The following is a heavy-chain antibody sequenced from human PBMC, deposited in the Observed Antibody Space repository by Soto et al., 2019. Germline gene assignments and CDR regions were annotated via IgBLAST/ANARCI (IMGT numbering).Heavy chain of an antibody. CDR2: IIPIFGTA. CDR1: GGTFSSYA. V-gene: IGHV1-69*12. J-gene: IGHJ4*02. D-gene: IGHD6-13*01. Sequence: QVQLVQSGAEVKKPGSSVKVSCKASGGTFSSYAISWVRQAPGQGLEWMGGIIPIFGTANYAQKFKGRVTITADESRSNAYMEPSRLRSEETAVYYCASRSIAVAGSYFDYWGQGALVAVSS. CDR3: ASRSIAVAGSYFDY.